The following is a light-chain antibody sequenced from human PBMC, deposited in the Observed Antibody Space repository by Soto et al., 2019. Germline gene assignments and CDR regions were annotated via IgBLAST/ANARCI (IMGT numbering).Light chain of an antibody. CDR1: QSVSSNY. CDR2: GAS. Sequence: EIVLTQSPDTLSLSPGERATLSCRARQSVSSNYLAWYQQRPGQAPWLLIYGASSRATGIPDRFSGSGSGTDFPLTISSLEPEDFAVYYCQQYGSSPLTFGGGTKVEIK. CDR3: QQYGSSPLT. J-gene: IGKJ4*01. V-gene: IGKV3-20*01.